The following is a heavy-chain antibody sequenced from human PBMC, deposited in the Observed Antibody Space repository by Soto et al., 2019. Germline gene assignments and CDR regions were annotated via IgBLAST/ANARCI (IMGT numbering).Heavy chain of an antibody. J-gene: IGHJ4*02. CDR2: ISNSGGST. CDR3: ANHRGFLVTQYFFDY. Sequence: GGSLRLSCVASGLTVSGKKYMAWVRQAPGKGPEWVSSISNSGGSTYYADSVQGRFTISRDNSKNTLYLQMNSLRAEDTAIYYCANHRGFLVTQYFFDYWGQGTLVTVSS. V-gene: IGHV3-23*01. D-gene: IGHD2-21*02. CDR1: GLTVSGKKY.